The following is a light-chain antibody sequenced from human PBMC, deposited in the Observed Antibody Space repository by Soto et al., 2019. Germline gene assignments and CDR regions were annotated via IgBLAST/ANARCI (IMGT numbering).Light chain of an antibody. Sequence: QSVLTQPASVSGSPGQSITISCTGTSSDVGGYNYVSWYQQHPGKAPKLLIYEVSNRPSGVSNRFTASKSGNTASLTISGLQAEDEADYYCNSYTSSTTLVFGGGTKLT. CDR2: EVS. J-gene: IGLJ2*01. CDR1: SSDVGGYNY. V-gene: IGLV2-14*01. CDR3: NSYTSSTTLV.